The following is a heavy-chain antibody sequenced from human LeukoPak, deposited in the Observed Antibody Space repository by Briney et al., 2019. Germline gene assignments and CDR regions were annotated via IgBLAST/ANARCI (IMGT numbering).Heavy chain of an antibody. CDR3: ARERYNWNALGVDY. Sequence: SRGSLRLSCAASGFTLSSFSMICVCQAPGKGLEWVSYISSISSTIYYAASVKGRFTISRDNAKNSLYLQMSSLRAEDTAVYYCARERYNWNALGVDYWGQGTLVTVSS. J-gene: IGHJ4*02. CDR1: GFTLSSFS. V-gene: IGHV3-48*01. CDR2: ISSISSTI. D-gene: IGHD1-20*01.